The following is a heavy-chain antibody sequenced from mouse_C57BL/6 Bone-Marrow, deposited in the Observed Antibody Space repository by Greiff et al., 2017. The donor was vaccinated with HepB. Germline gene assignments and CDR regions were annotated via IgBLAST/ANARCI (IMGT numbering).Heavy chain of an antibody. CDR3: ARGDCGSSYDAMDY. CDR2: ISYDGSN. D-gene: IGHD1-1*01. Sequence: EVKLMESGPGLVKPSQSLSLTCSVTGYSITSGYYWNWIRQFPGNNLEWMGYISYDGSNNYNPSLKNRISITRDTSKNQFFLMLNSVTTEDTATYYCARGDCGSSYDAMDYWGQGTSVTVSS. V-gene: IGHV3-6*01. J-gene: IGHJ4*01. CDR1: GYSITSGYY.